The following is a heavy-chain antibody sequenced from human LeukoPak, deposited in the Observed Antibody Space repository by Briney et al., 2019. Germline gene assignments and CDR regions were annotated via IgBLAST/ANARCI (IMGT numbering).Heavy chain of an antibody. CDR1: GYTFIDFY. CDR2: IIPILGIA. J-gene: IGHJ4*02. CDR3: ARVDTAMVIDY. V-gene: IGHV1-69*02. D-gene: IGHD5-18*01. Sequence: SVKVSCRPSGYTFIDFYIHWVRQAPGQGLEWMGRIIPILGIANYAQKFQGRVTITADKSTSTACMELSSLRSEDTAVYYCARVDTAMVIDYWGQGTLVTVSS.